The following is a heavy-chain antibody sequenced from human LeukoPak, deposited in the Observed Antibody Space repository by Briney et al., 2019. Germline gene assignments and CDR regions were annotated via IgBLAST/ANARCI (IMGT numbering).Heavy chain of an antibody. J-gene: IGHJ5*02. V-gene: IGHV4-59*01. Sequence: SETLSHTCTVSGGSISSYYWSWIRQPPGKGLQWIGYIYYSGSTNYNPSLKSRVTISVDTSKNQFSLKLSSVTAADTAVYYCARGFAAAGTFWFDPWGQGTLVTVSS. CDR1: GGSISSYY. CDR3: ARGFAAAGTFWFDP. D-gene: IGHD6-13*01. CDR2: IYYSGST.